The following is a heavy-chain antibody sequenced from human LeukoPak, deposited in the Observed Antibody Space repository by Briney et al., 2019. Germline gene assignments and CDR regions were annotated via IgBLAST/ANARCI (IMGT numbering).Heavy chain of an antibody. V-gene: IGHV1-69*13. CDR1: GGTFSNYA. J-gene: IGHJ4*02. D-gene: IGHD2-2*01. CDR3: AKGVWVVPAAVDY. CDR2: IIPIFGTA. Sequence: SVKVSCKASGGTFSNYAISWVRQAPGQGLEWMGGIIPIFGTANYAQKFQGRVTITADESTSTAYMELSSLRSEDTAVYYCAKGVWVVPAAVDYWGQGTLVTVSS.